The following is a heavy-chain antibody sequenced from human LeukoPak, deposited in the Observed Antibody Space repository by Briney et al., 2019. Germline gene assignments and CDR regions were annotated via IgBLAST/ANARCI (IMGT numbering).Heavy chain of an antibody. V-gene: IGHV4-39*01. CDR1: GGSISSSSYY. J-gene: IGHJ6*02. CDR3: ARQPYDFWSGYHYYYYGMDV. Sequence: SETLSLTCTVSGGSISSSSYYWGWIRQPPGKGLEWIGSIYYSGSTYYNPSLKSRVTISVDTSKSQFSLKLSSVTAADTAVYYCARQPYDFWSGYHYYYYGMDVWGQGTTVTVSS. CDR2: IYYSGST. D-gene: IGHD3-3*01.